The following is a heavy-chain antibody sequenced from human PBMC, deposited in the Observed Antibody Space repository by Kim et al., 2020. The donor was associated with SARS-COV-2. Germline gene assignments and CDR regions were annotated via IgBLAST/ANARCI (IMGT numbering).Heavy chain of an antibody. CDR3: AKADYASGSYSGFDY. Sequence: GGSLRLSCSASGFSFRHYGMSWVRQAPGKGLGWVSTISGNAEDTYYADSVKGRFTISRDNSKNTLYLQMNSLRAEDTAVYYCAKADYASGSYSGFDYWGQGTLVTVSS. D-gene: IGHD3-10*01. CDR2: ISGNAEDT. CDR1: GFSFRHYG. V-gene: IGHV3-23*01. J-gene: IGHJ4*02.